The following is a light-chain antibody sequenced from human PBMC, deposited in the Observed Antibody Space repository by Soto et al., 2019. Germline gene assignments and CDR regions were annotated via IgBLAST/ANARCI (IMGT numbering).Light chain of an antibody. J-gene: IGLJ1*01. V-gene: IGLV2-8*01. CDR1: SSDVGTYNS. CDR2: EVT. CDR3: SSYAGTHIG. Sequence: QSVLTQPPSASGSPGQSVTISCTGTSSDVGTYNSVSWYQQHPGKAPKLMMYEVTKRPAGVPDRFSGSKSGNTASLTVSGLQAEDEADYYCSSYAGTHIGFGIGTKVTVL.